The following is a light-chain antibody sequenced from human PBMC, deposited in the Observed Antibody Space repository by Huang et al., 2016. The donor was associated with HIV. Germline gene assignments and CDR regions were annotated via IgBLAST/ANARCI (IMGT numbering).Light chain of an antibody. J-gene: IGKJ1*01. CDR1: QSLTNY. V-gene: IGKV1-39*01. CDR3: LQSYKTPWT. Sequence: DIQMAQSPSSLSASVGDRVTITCRASQSLTNYSSWYQQKSGKGPTLLIYAASTLQGGVPSRFTGSGSGTEFSLTISGLQPEDFATYYCLQSYKTPWTFGQGTKVEIK. CDR2: AAS.